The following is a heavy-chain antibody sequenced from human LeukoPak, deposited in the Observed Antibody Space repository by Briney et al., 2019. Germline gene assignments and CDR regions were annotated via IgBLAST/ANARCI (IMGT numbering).Heavy chain of an antibody. V-gene: IGHV3-66*01. D-gene: IGHD3-10*01. Sequence: PGGSLRLSCAASGFTVSSNYMSWVRQAPGKGLEWVSVIYSGGSTYYADSVKGRFTISRDNSKNTLYLQMNSLRAEDTAVYYCARAVREYYYYGMDVWGQGTMVTVSS. CDR3: ARAVREYYYYGMDV. CDR2: IYSGGST. CDR1: GFTVSSNY. J-gene: IGHJ6*02.